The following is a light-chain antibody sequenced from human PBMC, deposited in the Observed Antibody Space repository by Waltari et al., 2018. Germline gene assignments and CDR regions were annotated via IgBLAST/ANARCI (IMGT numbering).Light chain of an antibody. J-gene: IGKJ1*01. CDR2: GSS. V-gene: IGKV3-15*01. CDR1: QRVGRN. CDR3: QQYDSWPRT. Sequence: EIAMTQSPATLSVSPGERATLSCRAGQRVGRNLAGYQEKPGQAPRLLIYGSSTRATGIPVRFSGSGSGTEFTVTISSLQSEDFAVYYCQQYDSWPRTFGQGTRVEIK.